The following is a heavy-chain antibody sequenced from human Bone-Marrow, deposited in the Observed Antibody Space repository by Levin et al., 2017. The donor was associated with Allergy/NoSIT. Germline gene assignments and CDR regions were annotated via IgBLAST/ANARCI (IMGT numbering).Heavy chain of an antibody. Sequence: SETLSLTCTVSGGSISSSSSYWGWIRQPPGTGLEWIGSISYSGGPYYNPSLKSRVTISIDTSKNHFSLKLSSVTAADTAVYYCARGDSGHNWFDPWGQGTLVTVSS. CDR1: GGSISSSSSY. CDR3: ARGDSGHNWFDP. V-gene: IGHV4-39*07. CDR2: ISYSGGP. D-gene: IGHD3-16*01. J-gene: IGHJ5*02.